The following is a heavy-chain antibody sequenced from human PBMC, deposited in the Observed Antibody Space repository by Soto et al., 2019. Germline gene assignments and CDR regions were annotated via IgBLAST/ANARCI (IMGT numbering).Heavy chain of an antibody. CDR1: GYTFTSYA. CDR3: ARRGGYCSGGSCYEDYYYGMDV. J-gene: IGHJ6*02. Sequence: ASVKVSCKASGYTFTSYAMHWVRQAPGQRLEWMGWINAGNGNTKYSQKFQGRVTITRDTSASTAYMELSSLRSEDTAVYYCARRGGYCSGGSCYEDYYYGMDVWGQGTTVTVSS. D-gene: IGHD2-15*01. V-gene: IGHV1-3*01. CDR2: INAGNGNT.